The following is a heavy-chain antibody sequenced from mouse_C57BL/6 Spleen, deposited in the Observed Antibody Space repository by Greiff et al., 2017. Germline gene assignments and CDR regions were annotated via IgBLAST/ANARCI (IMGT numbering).Heavy chain of an antibody. J-gene: IGHJ4*01. CDR2: ISSGSSTI. Sequence: EVKLMESGGGLVKPGGSLKLSCAASGFTFSDYGMHWVRQAPEKGLEWVAYISSGSSTIYYADTVKGRFTISRDNAKNTLFLQMTSLRSEDTAMYYCARTLYYGSSYGAMDYWGQGTSVTVSS. CDR3: ARTLYYGSSYGAMDY. CDR1: GFTFSDYG. D-gene: IGHD1-1*01. V-gene: IGHV5-17*01.